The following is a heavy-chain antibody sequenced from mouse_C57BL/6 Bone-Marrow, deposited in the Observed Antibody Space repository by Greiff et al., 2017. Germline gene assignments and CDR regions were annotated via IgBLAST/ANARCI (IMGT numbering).Heavy chain of an antibody. Sequence: QVQLQQSGAELVKPGASVKLSCKASGYTFTEYTIHWVKQRPGQGLEWIGWVYPGSGSIKYNEKFKDKATLTADKSSSTAYMELRRLTSEDSAVYVCARREDPLYYYGSSFAYWGQGTLVTVSA. CDR1: GYTFTEYT. D-gene: IGHD1-1*01. CDR2: VYPGSGSI. J-gene: IGHJ3*01. V-gene: IGHV1-62-2*01. CDR3: ARREDPLYYYGSSFAY.